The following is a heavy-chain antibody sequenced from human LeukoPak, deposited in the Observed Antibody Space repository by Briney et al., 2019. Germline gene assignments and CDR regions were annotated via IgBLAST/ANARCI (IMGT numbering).Heavy chain of an antibody. D-gene: IGHD3-22*01. CDR2: ISYDGSNK. V-gene: IGHV3-30-3*01. CDR3: ARVLTDYYDSSGYFDY. Sequence: GGSLRPSCAASGFTFSSYAMHWVRQAPGKGLEWVAVISYDGSNKYYADSVKGRFTISRDNSKNTLYLQMNSLRAEDTAVYYCARVLTDYYDSSGYFDYWGQGTLVTVSS. CDR1: GFTFSSYA. J-gene: IGHJ4*02.